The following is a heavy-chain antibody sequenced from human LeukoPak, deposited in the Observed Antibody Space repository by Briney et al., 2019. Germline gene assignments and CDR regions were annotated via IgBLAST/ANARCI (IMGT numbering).Heavy chain of an antibody. CDR3: ARDSYGLDY. V-gene: IGHV4-34*01. CDR1: GGSFSGYY. CDR2: INHSGST. J-gene: IGHJ4*02. D-gene: IGHD5-18*01. Sequence: PSETLSLTCAVYGGSFSGYYWSWIRQPPGKGLEWIGEINHSGSTNYNPSLKSRVTISVDTSKNQFSLKPSSVTAADTAVYYCARDSYGLDYWGQGTLVTVSS.